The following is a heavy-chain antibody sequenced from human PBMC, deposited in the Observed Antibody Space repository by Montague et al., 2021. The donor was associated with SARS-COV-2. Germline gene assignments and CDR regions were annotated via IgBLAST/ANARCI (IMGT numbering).Heavy chain of an antibody. D-gene: IGHD3-3*01. CDR2: TYYSGNT. CDR3: ANMGVGRITIFGVVSRGGLDY. Sequence: SETLSLTCTVSGGSISSSSYYWGWIRQPPGKGLEWIGNTYYSGNTHYNPSLKSRVTISVDTSKNQFSLKLSSVTAADTAVYYCANMGVGRITIFGVVSRGGLDYWGQGTLVTVSS. V-gene: IGHV4-39*01. J-gene: IGHJ4*02. CDR1: GGSISSSSYY.